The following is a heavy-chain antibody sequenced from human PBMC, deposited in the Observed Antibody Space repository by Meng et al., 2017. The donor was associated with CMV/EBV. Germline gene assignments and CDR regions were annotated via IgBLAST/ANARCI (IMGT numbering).Heavy chain of an antibody. V-gene: IGHV4-34*01. CDR3: ARGGHYCSSTSCSPLYYFDY. J-gene: IGHJ4*02. CDR1: FSGYY. CDR2: INHSGST. Sequence: FSGYYWSWSRQAPGKGLEWIGEINHSGSTNYNPALKSRVTISVDTSKNQFSLKLSSVTAADTAVYYCARGGHYCSSTSCSPLYYFDYWGQGTLVTVSS. D-gene: IGHD2-2*01.